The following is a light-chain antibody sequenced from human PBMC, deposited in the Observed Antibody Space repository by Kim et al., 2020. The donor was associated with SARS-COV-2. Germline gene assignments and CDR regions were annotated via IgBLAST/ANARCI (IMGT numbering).Light chain of an antibody. CDR1: AVVSSH. Sequence: SVSPGQRVTPSCEPSAVVSSHLAWFQQKPSQVPRRLIYGASTRFPGTPARFTARGSGTEFTLTISSLQSEDFAIYYCQQYNDWPYTFGQGTKLEI. CDR2: GAS. V-gene: IGKV3-15*01. CDR3: QQYNDWPYT. J-gene: IGKJ2*01.